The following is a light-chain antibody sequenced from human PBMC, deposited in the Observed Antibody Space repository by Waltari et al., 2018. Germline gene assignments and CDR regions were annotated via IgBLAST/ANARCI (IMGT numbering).Light chain of an antibody. CDR2: EFI. Sequence: HSALTQPPSVSGSPGPSVTISCTGTTNAISTYNLVSWYQQAPGTAPKLNIYEFINRPSGVHDRFPGSKSGGTASLTISGLQAEDEADYYCTSYTVSDFYVFGTGTKVTVL. V-gene: IGLV2-18*02. CDR1: TNAISTYNL. J-gene: IGLJ1*01. CDR3: TSYTVSDFYV.